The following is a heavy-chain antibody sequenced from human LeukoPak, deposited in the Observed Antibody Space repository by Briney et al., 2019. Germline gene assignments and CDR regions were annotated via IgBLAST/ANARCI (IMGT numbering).Heavy chain of an antibody. CDR3: AREFYDSSGHTLDY. CDR1: GFTFSDHY. V-gene: IGHV3-72*01. J-gene: IGHJ4*02. CDR2: TRNKANSYTT. D-gene: IGHD3-22*01. Sequence: QPGGSLRLSCAASGFTFSDHYMDWVRQALGKGLEWVGRTRNKANSYTTEYAASVKGRFTISRDDSKNSLYLQMNSLKTEDTAVYYCAREFYDSSGHTLDYWGQGTLVTVSS.